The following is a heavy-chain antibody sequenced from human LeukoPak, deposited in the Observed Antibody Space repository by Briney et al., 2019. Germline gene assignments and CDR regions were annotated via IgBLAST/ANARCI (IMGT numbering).Heavy chain of an antibody. J-gene: IGHJ6*02. V-gene: IGHV1-18*03. CDR3: ASPDLVVPAATNYYYHYAMDV. CDR2: IDTYNGNT. D-gene: IGHD2-2*01. Sequence: ASVNVSCKAAGYTFTCYGFSWVRQPPGQGLGLVGWIDTYNGNTNYAQKLQGRVTMTTDTSTSTACMELRSLRSDDMAVYYCASPDLVVPAATNYYYHYAMDVWGQGTTVTVSS. CDR1: GYTFTCYG.